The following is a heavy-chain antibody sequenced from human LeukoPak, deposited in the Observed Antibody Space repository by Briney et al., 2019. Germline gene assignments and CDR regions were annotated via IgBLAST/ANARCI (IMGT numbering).Heavy chain of an antibody. J-gene: IGHJ4*02. CDR3: ASAPPGYYDSSGYYHFDY. Sequence: GASVSVSCTASGYTFTSYGISGVRQAPGQGVEWVGWISAYNGNTNYAQKLQGRVTMTTHTSTSTAYMQLRSLRSDDTAVSYCASAPPGYYDSSGYYHFDYWGQGTLVTVSS. V-gene: IGHV1-18*01. D-gene: IGHD3-22*01. CDR2: ISAYNGNT. CDR1: GYTFTSYG.